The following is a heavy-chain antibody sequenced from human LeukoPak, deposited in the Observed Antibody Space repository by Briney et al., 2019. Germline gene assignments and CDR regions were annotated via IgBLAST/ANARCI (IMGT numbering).Heavy chain of an antibody. CDR3: ARVASDSLTGYYIVPHFDY. CDR1: GGSIGSGGYS. Sequence: KSSETLSLTCAVSGGSIGSGGYSWSWIRQPPGKGLEWIGYIYHDGSTYYHSSLKSRLSMSVDTSKNQFSLKLSSVTAADTAVYYCARVASDSLTGYYIVPHFDYWGQGTLVTVSS. CDR2: IYHDGST. J-gene: IGHJ4*02. D-gene: IGHD3-9*01. V-gene: IGHV4-30-2*01.